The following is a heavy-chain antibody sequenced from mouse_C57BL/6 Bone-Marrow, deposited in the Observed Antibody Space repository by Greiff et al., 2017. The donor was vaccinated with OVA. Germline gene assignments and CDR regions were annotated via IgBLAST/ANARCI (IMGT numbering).Heavy chain of an antibody. V-gene: IGHV2-5*01. CDR3: AISYDGYKGLYFDY. D-gene: IGHD2-3*01. CDR2: IWRGGST. Sequence: QVQLQQSGPGLVQPSQSLSITCTVSGFSLTSYGVHWVRQSPGKGLEWLGVIWRGGSTDYNAAFMSRLSITKDNSKSQVFFKMNSLQADDTAIYYCAISYDGYKGLYFDYWGQGTTLTVSS. J-gene: IGHJ2*01. CDR1: GFSLTSYG.